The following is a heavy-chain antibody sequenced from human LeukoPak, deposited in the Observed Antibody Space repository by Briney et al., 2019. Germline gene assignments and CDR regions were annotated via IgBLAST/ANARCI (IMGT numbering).Heavy chain of an antibody. J-gene: IGHJ4*02. V-gene: IGHV4-61*02. CDR1: GGSISSISYY. Sequence: PSETLSLTCTVSGGSISSISYYWSWIRQPAGKGLEWIGRIYTSGSTNYNPSLKSRVTISVDTSKNQFSLKLSSVTAADTAVYYCARDRKPRYYLDYWGQGTLATVSS. CDR3: ARDRKPRYYLDY. D-gene: IGHD1-14*01. CDR2: IYTSGST.